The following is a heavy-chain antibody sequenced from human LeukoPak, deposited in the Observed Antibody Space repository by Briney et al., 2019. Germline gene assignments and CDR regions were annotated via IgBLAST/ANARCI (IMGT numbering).Heavy chain of an antibody. D-gene: IGHD1-14*01. Sequence: ASVKVSCKASGYTFTNYYIHWVRQAPGQGLEWMGVINPSGDGTNYPQRFQGRVTLTRDTSTSTVYMELSSLRSEDTAIYYCAKETPNTGWFDPWGQGTLVTVSS. CDR2: INPSGDGT. CDR3: AKETPNTGWFDP. CDR1: GYTFTNYY. V-gene: IGHV1-46*01. J-gene: IGHJ5*02.